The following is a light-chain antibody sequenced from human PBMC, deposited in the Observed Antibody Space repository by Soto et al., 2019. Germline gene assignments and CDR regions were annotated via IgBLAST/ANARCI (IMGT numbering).Light chain of an antibody. J-gene: IGLJ1*01. Sequence: QSALTQPASVSGSPGQSITISCTGTSSDVGNYNLVSWYQQHPGKAPKLMMYEGTERPSGVSNRFSGPKSGNTASLTISGLQAEDEADYYCCSYAGGGTYVFGTGTKLTVL. CDR3: CSYAGGGTYV. CDR1: SSDVGNYNL. V-gene: IGLV2-23*01. CDR2: EGT.